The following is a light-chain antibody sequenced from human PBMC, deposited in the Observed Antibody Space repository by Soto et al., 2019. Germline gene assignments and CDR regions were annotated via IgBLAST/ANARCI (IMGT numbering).Light chain of an antibody. J-gene: IGLJ2*01. V-gene: IGLV1-40*01. CDR1: SSNIGAGYD. CDR3: QSYDSSLSVVV. Sequence: QSVLTQPPSVSGAPGQRVTISCTGSSSNIGAGYDVHWYQQLPGTAPKLLIYGNSNRPSGVPDRFSGSKSGTSALLAITGLQAEDEADYYCQSYDSSLSVVVFGGGTKLTVL. CDR2: GNS.